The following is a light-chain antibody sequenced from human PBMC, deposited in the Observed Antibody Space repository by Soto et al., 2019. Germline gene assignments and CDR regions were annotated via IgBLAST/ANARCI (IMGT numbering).Light chain of an antibody. CDR3: SSYTSSSRYI. CDR1: SSDVGRYDR. V-gene: IGLV2-18*02. J-gene: IGLJ1*01. Sequence: QSALTQPPSVSGSPGQSVTISCTGTSSDVGRYDRVSWYQQSPGTVPKLIIYEVTNRPSGVPDRFSGSKSGNTASLTISGLQAEDEADFYCSSYTSSSRYIFGTGTRSPS. CDR2: EVT.